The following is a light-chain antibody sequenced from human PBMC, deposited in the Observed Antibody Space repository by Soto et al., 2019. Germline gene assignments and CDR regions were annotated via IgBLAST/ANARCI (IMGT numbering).Light chain of an antibody. V-gene: IGKV1D-12*01. CDR2: TSS. CDR1: QDIKKW. J-gene: IGKJ4*01. Sequence: DIQVTQSPSSVSASVGDRVTITCRASQDIKKWLAWYQQKPGKAPKLLIYTSSNLQSGVPSRFSRSGSGTDFNLTISSLQPEDFATYYCQQANSFPLTFGGGTKVEIK. CDR3: QQANSFPLT.